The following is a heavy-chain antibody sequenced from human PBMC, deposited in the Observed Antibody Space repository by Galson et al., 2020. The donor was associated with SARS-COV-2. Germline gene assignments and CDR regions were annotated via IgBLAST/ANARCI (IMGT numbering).Heavy chain of an antibody. CDR3: ASLSNPPTQFNFDY. D-gene: IGHD4-4*01. Sequence: GGSLRLSCSASGFIFSDYAMHWVRQAPGKGLEWVSSISSSSSYTNYAYSVKGRFTISRDNAKNSLYLQMNSLRAEDTAEYYCASLSNPPTQFNFDYWGQGTLVTVSS. J-gene: IGHJ4*02. CDR2: ISSSSSYT. CDR1: GFIFSDYA. V-gene: IGHV3-11*03.